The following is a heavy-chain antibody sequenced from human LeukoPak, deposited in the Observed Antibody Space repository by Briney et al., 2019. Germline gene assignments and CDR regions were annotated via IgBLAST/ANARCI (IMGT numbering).Heavy chain of an antibody. Sequence: PGGSLRLSCAASGFTVSSNYMSWVRQAPGKGLEWVSVIYSGGSTYCADSVKGRFTISRDNSKNTLYLQMNSLRAEDTAVYYCAKGLGYYASGTYYNRIPDPWGQGTLVTVSS. V-gene: IGHV3-53*01. CDR2: IYSGGST. D-gene: IGHD3-10*01. J-gene: IGHJ5*02. CDR1: GFTVSSNY. CDR3: AKGLGYYASGTYYNRIPDP.